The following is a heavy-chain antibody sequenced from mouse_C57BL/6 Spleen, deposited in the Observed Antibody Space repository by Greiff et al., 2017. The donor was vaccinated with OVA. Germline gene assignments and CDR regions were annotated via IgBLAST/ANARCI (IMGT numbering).Heavy chain of an antibody. CDR3: ARGSWHDTWFAY. CDR2: ISYSGSP. J-gene: IGHJ3*01. V-gene: IGHV3-1*01. CDR1: GYSITSGYD. Sequence: EVQRVESGPGMVKPSQSLPLTCTVTGYSITSGYDWHWIRPFPGNKLEWMGYISYSGSPKYNPSLQSRISITHDTAKNHRYLKLKARTTEDTATYYCARGSWHDTWFAYWGQGTLVTVSA. D-gene: IGHD1-3*01.